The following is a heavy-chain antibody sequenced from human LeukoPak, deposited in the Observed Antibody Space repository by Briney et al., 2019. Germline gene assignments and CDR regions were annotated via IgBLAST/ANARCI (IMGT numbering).Heavy chain of an antibody. CDR2: ISGVGDST. CDR1: GFTFSNYA. V-gene: IGHV3-23*01. D-gene: IGHD1-1*01. Sequence: PGGSLRLSCAASGFTFSNYAMNWVRQAPGKGLEWVSTISGVGDSTYYAESVKGRFTMSRDNSKNTVYLQMNSLRVEDTAIYYCARAQRALDYWGQGTLVTVSS. CDR3: ARAQRALDY. J-gene: IGHJ4*02.